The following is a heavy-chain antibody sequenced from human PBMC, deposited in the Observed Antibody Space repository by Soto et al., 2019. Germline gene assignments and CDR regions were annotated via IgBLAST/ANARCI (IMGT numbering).Heavy chain of an antibody. J-gene: IGHJ5*02. CDR2: IYYSGST. D-gene: IGHD3-10*01. V-gene: IGHV4-59*01. Sequence: SETLSLTCTVSGGSISSYYWSWIRQPPGKGLEWIGYIYYSGSTNYNPSLKSRVTISVDTSKNQCSLKLSSVTAADTAVYYCASLMVRGVDWFDPWGQGTPVTVSS. CDR3: ASLMVRGVDWFDP. CDR1: GGSISSYY.